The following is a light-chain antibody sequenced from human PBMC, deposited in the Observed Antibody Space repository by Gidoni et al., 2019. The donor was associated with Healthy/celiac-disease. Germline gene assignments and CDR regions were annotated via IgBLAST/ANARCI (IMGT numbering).Light chain of an antibody. CDR1: QSISSN. Sequence: EIVMTQSPATLSVSPGERATLSCRASQSISSNLAWYQHKPGQAPRLLIYGASTRATGIPARFSGSGSGTEFTLTISSLQSEDFAVYYRQQYNNWPAFGPGTKVDIK. CDR3: QQYNNWPA. CDR2: GAS. J-gene: IGKJ3*01. V-gene: IGKV3-15*01.